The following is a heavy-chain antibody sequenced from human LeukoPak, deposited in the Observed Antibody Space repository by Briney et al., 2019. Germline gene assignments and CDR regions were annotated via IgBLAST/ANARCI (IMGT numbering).Heavy chain of an antibody. V-gene: IGHV3-23*01. J-gene: IGHJ4*02. D-gene: IGHD5-12*01. CDR1: GFTFGSYA. Sequence: PGGSLRLSCAASGFTFGSYAMTWVRQAPGKGLEWVSTINDGGGSKFDADSVKGRFTISRDNSKNSLFLQMNSLRSEDTAIYYCAKDHGYDGNEIFDLWGQGTLVTVSS. CDR3: AKDHGYDGNEIFDL. CDR2: INDGGGSK.